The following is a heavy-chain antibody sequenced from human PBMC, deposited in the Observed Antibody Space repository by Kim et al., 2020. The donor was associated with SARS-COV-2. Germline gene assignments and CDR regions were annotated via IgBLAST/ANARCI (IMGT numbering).Heavy chain of an antibody. J-gene: IGHJ6*02. V-gene: IGHV3-48*03. CDR3: AREAPDLDV. CDR1: GFTFSSHA. CDR2: ISSSGSTI. Sequence: GGSLRLSCAASGFTFSSHAVNWVRQAPGKGLEWVSYISSSGSTIYYADSVKGRFTISRDNAKNSLYLQMNSLRAEDTAIYYCAREAPDLDVWGQGTTVTVSS.